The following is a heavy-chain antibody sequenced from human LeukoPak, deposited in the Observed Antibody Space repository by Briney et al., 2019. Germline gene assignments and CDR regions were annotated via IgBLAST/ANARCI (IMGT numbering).Heavy chain of an antibody. J-gene: IGHJ4*02. Sequence: GGSLKLSCAASGFTFSGSAMHWVRQASGKGLEWVGRIRSKANSYATAYAASVKGRFTISRDDSKNTAYLQMNSLKTEDTAVYCCTRLGYDSSGYYASPVDYWGQGTLVTVSS. CDR3: TRLGYDSSGYYASPVDY. D-gene: IGHD3-22*01. CDR2: IRSKANSYAT. V-gene: IGHV3-73*01. CDR1: GFTFSGSA.